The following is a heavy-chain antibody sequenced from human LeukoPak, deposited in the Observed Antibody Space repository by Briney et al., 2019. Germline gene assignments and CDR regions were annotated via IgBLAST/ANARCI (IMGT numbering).Heavy chain of an antibody. CDR1: GGSFSGYY. CDR2: INHSGST. D-gene: IGHD4-17*01. J-gene: IGHJ2*01. CDR3: ARGDTVTTVRYFDL. V-gene: IGHV4-34*01. Sequence: SETLSLTCAVYGGSFSGYYWSWIRQPPGKGLEWIGEINHSGSTNYIPSLKSRVTISVDTSKNQFSLKLSSVTAADTAVYYCARGDTVTTVRYFDLWGRGTLVTVSS.